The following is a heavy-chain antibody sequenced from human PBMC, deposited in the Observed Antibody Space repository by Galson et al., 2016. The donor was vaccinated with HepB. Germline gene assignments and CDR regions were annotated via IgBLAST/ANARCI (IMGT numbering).Heavy chain of an antibody. CDR1: TFTDYG. Sequence: SLRLSCASTFTDYGIHWVRQAPGKGLEWVAAMSYDGSTKEYADALKGRLTISRDSSKNTVSLQVKNLRSEDTGVYYCAKDFYNMVQGAMGYYGMDDWGKGTTVIVSS. CDR3: AKDFYNMVQGAMGYYGMDD. V-gene: IGHV3-30*18. CDR2: MSYDGSTK. D-gene: IGHD3-10*01. J-gene: IGHJ6*04.